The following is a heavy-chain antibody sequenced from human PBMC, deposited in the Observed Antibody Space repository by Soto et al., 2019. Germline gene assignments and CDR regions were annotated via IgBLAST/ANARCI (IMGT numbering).Heavy chain of an antibody. CDR3: ARDQGGTFSYYGMDV. J-gene: IGHJ6*02. V-gene: IGHV3-21*01. Sequence: EVQLVESGGGLVKPGGSLRLSCAASGFTFSSYSMNWVRQAPGKGLEWVSSISSSSSYIYYADSVKGRFTISRDNAKNSLYLQMNSLRAEDTAVYYCARDQGGTFSYYGMDVWGQGTTVTVSS. CDR2: ISSSSSYI. CDR1: GFTFSSYS. D-gene: IGHD1-7*01.